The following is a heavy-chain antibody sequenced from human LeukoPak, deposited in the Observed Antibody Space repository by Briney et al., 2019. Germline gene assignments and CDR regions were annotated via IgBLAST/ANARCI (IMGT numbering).Heavy chain of an antibody. CDR2: IIPIFGTA. D-gene: IGHD3-10*01. CDR3: ARDRDPSITILRGATGFDP. CDR1: GGTFSSYA. Sequence: VASVKVSCKASGGTFSSYAISWVRQAPGQGLEWMGGIIPIFGTANYAQKLQGRVTMTTDTSTSTAYMELRSLRSDDTAVYYCARDRDPSITILRGATGFDPWGQGTLVTVSS. J-gene: IGHJ5*02. V-gene: IGHV1-69*05.